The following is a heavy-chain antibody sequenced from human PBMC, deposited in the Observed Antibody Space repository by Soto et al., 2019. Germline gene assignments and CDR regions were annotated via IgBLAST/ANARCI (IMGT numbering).Heavy chain of an antibody. V-gene: IGHV3-23*01. Sequence: GGSLSLSCAASGFTFSSYAMSWVRQAPGKGLEWVSAISGSGGSTYYADSVKGRFTISRDNSKNTLYLQMNSLRAEDTAVYYCAKTPTVTTIFLLDYWGQGTLVTVSS. CDR3: AKTPTVTTIFLLDY. CDR1: GFTFSSYA. J-gene: IGHJ4*02. CDR2: ISGSGGST. D-gene: IGHD4-17*01.